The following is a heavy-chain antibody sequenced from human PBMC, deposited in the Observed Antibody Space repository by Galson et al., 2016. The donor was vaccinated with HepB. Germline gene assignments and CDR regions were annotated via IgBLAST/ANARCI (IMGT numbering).Heavy chain of an antibody. CDR3: ARPAGNAYYYFPY. CDR2: IYWDDDK. CDR1: GFSLSTSKMG. D-gene: IGHD3-16*01. V-gene: IGHV2-5*02. Sequence: PALVKPPQTLTLTCTVSGFSLSTSKMGVGWIRQPPGKALEWLALIYWDDDKRYSPSLRRRLTVTKDTSRNQVVLTLTNMDPVDTATYYCARPAGNAYYYFPYWGQGTLVTVTS. J-gene: IGHJ4*02.